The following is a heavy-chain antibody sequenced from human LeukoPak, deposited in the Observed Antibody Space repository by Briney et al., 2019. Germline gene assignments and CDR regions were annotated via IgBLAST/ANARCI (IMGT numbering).Heavy chain of an antibody. J-gene: IGHJ4*02. Sequence: SETLSLTCTVSGGSISSGTSYWSWIRQHPGKGLEWIGYIYYSGSTYYNPSLKSRVTISVDTSKNQFSLKLSSVTAADTAVYYCARAPNDILTGYRAFDYWGQGTLVTVSS. CDR2: IYYSGST. CDR1: GGSISSGTSY. D-gene: IGHD3-9*01. V-gene: IGHV4-31*03. CDR3: ARAPNDILTGYRAFDY.